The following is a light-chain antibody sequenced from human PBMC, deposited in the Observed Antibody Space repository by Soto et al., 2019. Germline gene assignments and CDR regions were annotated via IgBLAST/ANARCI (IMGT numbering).Light chain of an antibody. V-gene: IGKV3-15*01. Sequence: EIVLTHSPATLSVSPGERATLSCRASQSVGSNLAWYQQRPGQPPRLLIYDASTRATDIPARFSGGGSGTEFTLTISSRKSEDFAVYYCQQYNNWPYTFGQGTKLQIK. CDR1: QSVGSN. J-gene: IGKJ2*01. CDR2: DAS. CDR3: QQYNNWPYT.